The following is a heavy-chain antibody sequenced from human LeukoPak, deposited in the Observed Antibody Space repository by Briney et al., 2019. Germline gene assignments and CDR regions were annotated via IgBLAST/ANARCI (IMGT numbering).Heavy chain of an antibody. Sequence: PSETLSLTCTVSGDSIDSHYWSWIRQPPGKGLEWIGYIYNIGNINYNPSLKSRVTISIDTSKNQFGLKLSSVTAADTAIYYCARGREAPNSWGQGTLVTVSS. CDR3: ARGREAPNS. CDR1: GDSIDSHY. J-gene: IGHJ4*02. V-gene: IGHV4-59*11. CDR2: IYNIGNI.